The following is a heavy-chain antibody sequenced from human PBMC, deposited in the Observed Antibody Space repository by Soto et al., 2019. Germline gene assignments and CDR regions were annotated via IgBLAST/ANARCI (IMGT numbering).Heavy chain of an antibody. V-gene: IGHV1-69*06. CDR1: GGPFSSYA. CDR2: ITPMFGAP. Sequence: QVQLVQSGAEVKKPGSSVKVSCTASGGPFSSYAINWVRQAPGQGLEWMGVITPMFGAPHYAQNFKGRITITADKSTNTAYMERSSLTSGDTAVYFCARVLTGRWFDPWGQGTLVTVSS. CDR3: ARVLTGRWFDP. J-gene: IGHJ5*02.